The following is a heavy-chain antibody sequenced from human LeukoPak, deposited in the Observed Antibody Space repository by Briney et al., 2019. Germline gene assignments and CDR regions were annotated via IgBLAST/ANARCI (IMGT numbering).Heavy chain of an antibody. CDR3: AKYGDYWSSLSANDY. CDR1: GFIFNSYG. D-gene: IGHD4-17*01. V-gene: IGHV3-30*02. J-gene: IGHJ4*02. CDR2: IRYDGSNK. Sequence: PGGSLRLSCAASGFIFNSYGMHWVRQAPGKGLEWVAFIRYDGSNKYYADSVKGRFTISRDNSKNTLYLQMNSLRAEDTAVYYCAKYGDYWSSLSANDYWGQGTLVTVSS.